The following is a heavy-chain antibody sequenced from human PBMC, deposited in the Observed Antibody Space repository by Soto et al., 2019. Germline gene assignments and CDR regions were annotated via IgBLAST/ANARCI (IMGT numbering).Heavy chain of an antibody. D-gene: IGHD4-17*01. CDR1: GGSFSGYY. V-gene: IGHV4-34*01. Sequence: SETLSLTCAVYGGSFSGYYWTWIRQPPGTGLEWIGEINHSGSTNYNPSLKSRVTISVDTSKDQFSLRLTSVTAADTAVYYCARAYYGDYPYFDYWGQGTLVTVSS. J-gene: IGHJ4*02. CDR2: INHSGST. CDR3: ARAYYGDYPYFDY.